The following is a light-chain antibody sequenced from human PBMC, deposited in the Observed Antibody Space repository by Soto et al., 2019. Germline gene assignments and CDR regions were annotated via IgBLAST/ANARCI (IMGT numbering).Light chain of an antibody. Sequence: EIVLTKSPATLSLSPGERATLSCRASQSVSSYLAWYQQKPGQAPRLLIYDASNRATGIPARVSGSGYGTDFTLTISSLGPEDFAVYYCQRRSNWPPAITVGQGTRLEIK. CDR2: DAS. CDR3: QRRSNWPPAIT. J-gene: IGKJ5*01. CDR1: QSVSSY. V-gene: IGKV3-11*01.